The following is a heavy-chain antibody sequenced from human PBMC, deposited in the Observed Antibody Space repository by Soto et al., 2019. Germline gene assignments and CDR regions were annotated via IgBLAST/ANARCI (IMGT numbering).Heavy chain of an antibody. Sequence: GGSLRLSCAASGFTFGPYTMHWVRQTPGKGLEWVAVISYDGSNQYYADSVRGRFTISRDNSKNTLVLQMNSLRAEDTALYYCARGGGFCGADCYKGGIDYWGQGTLVTVSS. CDR1: GFTFGPYT. CDR3: ARGGGFCGADCYKGGIDY. CDR2: ISYDGSNQ. J-gene: IGHJ4*02. D-gene: IGHD2-21*02. V-gene: IGHV3-30-3*01.